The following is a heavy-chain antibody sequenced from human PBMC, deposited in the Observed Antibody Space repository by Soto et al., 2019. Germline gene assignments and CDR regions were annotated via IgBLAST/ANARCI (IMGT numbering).Heavy chain of an antibody. CDR2: IYYSGST. CDR1: GGSISSGGYY. Sequence: QVQLQESGPGLVKPSQTLSLTCTVSGGSISSGGYYWSWIRQHPGKGLEWIGYIYYSGSTYYNPSLKSRVTISVDPSKNQFSLKLSSVTAADTAVYYCARDQRSWYNWFDPCGQGTLVTVSS. J-gene: IGHJ5*02. V-gene: IGHV4-31*03. CDR3: ARDQRSWYNWFDP. D-gene: IGHD6-13*01.